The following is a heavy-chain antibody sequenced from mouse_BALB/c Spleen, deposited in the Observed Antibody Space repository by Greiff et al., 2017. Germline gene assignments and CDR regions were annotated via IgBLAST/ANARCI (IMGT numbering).Heavy chain of an antibody. CDR2: INPSSGYT. CDR3: ARGAPYAMDD. J-gene: IGHJ4*01. Sequence: VQLQQSAAELARPGASVKMSCKASGYTFTSYTMHWVKQRPGQGLEWIGYINPSSGYTEYNQKFKDKTTLTADKSSSTAYMQLSSLTSEDSAVYYCARGAPYAMDDWGQGTSVTVSS. V-gene: IGHV1-4*02. CDR1: GYTFTSYT.